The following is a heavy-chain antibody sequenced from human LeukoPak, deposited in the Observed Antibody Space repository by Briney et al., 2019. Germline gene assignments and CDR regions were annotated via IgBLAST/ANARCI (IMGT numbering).Heavy chain of an antibody. CDR2: IIPILGIA. Sequence: GASVKVSCKASGYTFTSYDINWVRQATGQGLEWMGRIIPILGIANYAQKFQGRVTITADKSTSTAYMELSSLRSEDTAVYYCARVQQQLDYWGQGTLVTVSS. CDR3: ARVQQQLDY. V-gene: IGHV1-69*04. D-gene: IGHD6-13*01. J-gene: IGHJ4*02. CDR1: GYTFTSYD.